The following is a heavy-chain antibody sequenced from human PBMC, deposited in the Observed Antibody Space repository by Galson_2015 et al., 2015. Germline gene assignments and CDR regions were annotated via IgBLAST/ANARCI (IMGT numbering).Heavy chain of an antibody. Sequence: QSGAEVKKPGESLKISCTASGYSFTIYWIAWVRQMPGKGLEWMGSIYPDDSDTTYSPSFQGQITISADKSINTAYLQWSSLKASDTAMYYCARRRRNDPNTNFDYWGQGTLVTVSS. CDR3: ARRRRNDPNTNFDY. J-gene: IGHJ4*02. V-gene: IGHV5-51*01. D-gene: IGHD5-24*01. CDR1: GYSFTIYW. CDR2: IYPDDSDT.